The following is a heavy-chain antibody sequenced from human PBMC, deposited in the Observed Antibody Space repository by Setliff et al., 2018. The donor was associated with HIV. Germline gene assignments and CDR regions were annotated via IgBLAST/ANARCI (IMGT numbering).Heavy chain of an antibody. J-gene: IGHJ3*01. CDR2: IYYTGST. CDR3: ARASAYKGVFSVTHGAF. CDR1: SGSISTYY. D-gene: IGHD1-1*01. Sequence: PSETLSLTCTVSSGSISTYYWTWIRQPPGKGLEYIGYIYYTGSTDYNPSLNGRVTISIDMSKSQFSLKLNSVTAADTAFYYCARASAYKGVFSVTHGAF. V-gene: IGHV4-59*03.